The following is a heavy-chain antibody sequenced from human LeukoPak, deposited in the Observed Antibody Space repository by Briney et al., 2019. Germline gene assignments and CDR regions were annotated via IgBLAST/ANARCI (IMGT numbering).Heavy chain of an antibody. CDR1: GVSFSGYY. Sequence: SETLSLTCAVYGVSFSGYYWSWIRQPPGKGLEWIGEINHSGSTNYNPSLKSRVTISVDTSKNQFSLKLSSVTAADTAVYYCARARWGGGSCYDYWGQGTLVTVSS. CDR3: ARARWGGGSCYDY. D-gene: IGHD2-15*01. CDR2: INHSGST. V-gene: IGHV4-34*01. J-gene: IGHJ4*02.